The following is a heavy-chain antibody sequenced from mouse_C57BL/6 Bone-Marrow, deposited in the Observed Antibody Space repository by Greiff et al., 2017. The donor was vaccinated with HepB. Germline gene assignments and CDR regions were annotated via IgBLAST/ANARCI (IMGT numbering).Heavy chain of an antibody. CDR1: GFSLSTFGMG. D-gene: IGHD1-1*01. V-gene: IGHV8-8*01. Sequence: VMLVESGPGILQPSQTLSLTCSFSGFSLSTFGMGVGWIRQPSGKGLEWLAHIWWDDDKYYNPALKSRLTISKDTSKNQVFLKIANVDTADTATYYCARILYYGSSLDWYFDVWGTGTTVTVSS. CDR2: IWWDDDK. CDR3: ARILYYGSSLDWYFDV. J-gene: IGHJ1*03.